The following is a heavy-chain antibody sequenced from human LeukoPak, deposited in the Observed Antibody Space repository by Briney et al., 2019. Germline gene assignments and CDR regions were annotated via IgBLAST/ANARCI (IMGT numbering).Heavy chain of an antibody. CDR3: ARVYYDSSGYYLPYYYYYYMDV. V-gene: IGHV1-18*01. CDR1: GYTFTSYG. CDR2: ISAYNGNT. Sequence: ASVKVSCKASGYTFTSYGISWVRQAPGQGLEWMGWISAYNGNTNYAQKLQGRVTMTTDTSTSTAYMELRSLRSDDTAVYYCARVYYDSSGYYLPYYYYYYMDVWGKGTTVTVSS. J-gene: IGHJ6*03. D-gene: IGHD3-22*01.